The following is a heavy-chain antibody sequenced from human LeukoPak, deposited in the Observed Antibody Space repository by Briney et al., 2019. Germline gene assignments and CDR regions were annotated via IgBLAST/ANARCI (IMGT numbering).Heavy chain of an antibody. J-gene: IGHJ4*02. Sequence: PSETLSLTCTVSGGSISSSSYYWGWVRQPPGKGLEWIGSIYYSGSTYYNPSLKGRVTISVDTSKNQFSLKLSSVTAADTAVYYCSSTVKYSSSVDYWGQGTLVTVSS. CDR1: GGSISSSSYY. V-gene: IGHV4-39*01. CDR3: SSTVKYSSSVDY. D-gene: IGHD6-13*01. CDR2: IYYSGST.